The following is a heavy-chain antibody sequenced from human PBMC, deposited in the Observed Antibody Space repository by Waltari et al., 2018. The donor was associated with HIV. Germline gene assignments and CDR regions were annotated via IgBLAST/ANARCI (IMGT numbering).Heavy chain of an antibody. D-gene: IGHD6-19*01. V-gene: IGHV1-69-2*01. J-gene: IGHJ1*01. CDR2: VDPEDGET. CDR3: GTSARLAVPKY. Sequence: EVQLVQSGAEVKKPGATVKISCKVSGRTFTDYYMQWVQQAPGKGLEWIGLVDPEDGETIYAENFQGRITITADTSTDTAYMELSSLTYEDTAVYYCGTSARLAVPKYWRQGTLVIVS. CDR1: GRTFTDYY.